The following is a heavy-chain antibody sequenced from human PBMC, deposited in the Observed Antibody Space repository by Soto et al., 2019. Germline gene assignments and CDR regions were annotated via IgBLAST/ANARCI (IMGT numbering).Heavy chain of an antibody. J-gene: IGHJ6*02. V-gene: IGHV3-15*07. CDR2: IKSKTDGGTT. CDR3: TTGTHSLGYCSSTSCYPSSWQQQYYGMDV. D-gene: IGHD2-2*01. CDR1: GFTFSNAW. Sequence: VQLVESGGGLVKPGGSLRLSCAASGFTFSNAWMNWVRQAPGKGLEWVGRIKSKTDGGTTDYAAPVKGRFTISRDDSKNTLYLQMNSLKTEDTAVYYCTTGTHSLGYCSSTSCYPSSWQQQYYGMDVWGQGTTVTVSS.